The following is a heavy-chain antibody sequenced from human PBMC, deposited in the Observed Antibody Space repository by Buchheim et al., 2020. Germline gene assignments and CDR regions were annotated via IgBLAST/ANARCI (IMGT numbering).Heavy chain of an antibody. Sequence: QLQLQESGPGLVKPSETLSLTCTVSGGSISSSSYYWGWIRQPPGKGLEWIGSIYYSGSTYYNPSLKSRVTISVDTSKNQFSLKLSSVTAADTAVYYCARDSNDGAAAGIPFDYWGQGTL. CDR2: IYYSGST. V-gene: IGHV4-39*07. D-gene: IGHD6-13*01. J-gene: IGHJ4*02. CDR3: ARDSNDGAAAGIPFDY. CDR1: GGSISSSSYY.